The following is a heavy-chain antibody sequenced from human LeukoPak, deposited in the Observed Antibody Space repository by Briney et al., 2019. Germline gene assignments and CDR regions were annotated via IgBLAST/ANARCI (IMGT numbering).Heavy chain of an antibody. CDR2: INHSGST. CDR3: ARDDSRGYSSGWYGGANWFDP. D-gene: IGHD6-19*01. J-gene: IGHJ5*02. V-gene: IGHV4-34*01. CDR1: GGSFSGYY. Sequence: PSETLSLTCAVYGGSFSGYYWSWIRQPPGKGLEWIGEINHSGSTNYNPSLKSRVTISVDTSKNQFSLKLSSVTAADTAVYYCARDDSRGYSSGWYGGANWFDPWGQGTLVTVSS.